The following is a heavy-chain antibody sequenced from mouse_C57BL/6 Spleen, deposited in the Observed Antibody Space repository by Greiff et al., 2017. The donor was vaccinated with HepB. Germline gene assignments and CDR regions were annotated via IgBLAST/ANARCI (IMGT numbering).Heavy chain of an antibody. V-gene: IGHV1-26*01. CDR3: ARRARTGTGYFDV. D-gene: IGHD4-1*01. CDR1: GYTFTDYY. Sequence: VQLQQSGPELVKPGASVKISCKASGYTFTDYYMNWVKQSHGKSLEWIGDINPNNGGTSYNQKFKGKATLTVDKSSSTAYMELRSLTSEDSAVYYCARRARTGTGYFDVWGTGTTVTVSS. CDR2: INPNNGGT. J-gene: IGHJ1*03.